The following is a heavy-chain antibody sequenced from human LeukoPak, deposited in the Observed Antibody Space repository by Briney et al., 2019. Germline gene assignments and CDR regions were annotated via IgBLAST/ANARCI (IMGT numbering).Heavy chain of an antibody. D-gene: IGHD5-18*01. CDR1: GGSFSGYY. V-gene: IGHV4-34*01. J-gene: IGHJ4*02. CDR2: INQSGGT. CDR3: ARGPRRGYSYGQHYYFDY. Sequence: SETLSLTCAVYGGSFSGYYCSWIRQPPGKGPEWIGEINQSGGTNYNPSLKSRVTISVDTSKNQFSLRLSSVTAADTAVYYCARGPRRGYSYGQHYYFDYWGQGTLVTVSS.